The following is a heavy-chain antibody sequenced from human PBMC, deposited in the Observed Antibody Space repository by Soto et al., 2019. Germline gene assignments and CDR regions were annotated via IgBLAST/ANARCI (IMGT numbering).Heavy chain of an antibody. Sequence: SETLSLTCTVSGGSISRDDYYWTWIRQPPGKGLEWIGYIYYSGRTKYNPALESRIAISIDTSKNHFSLKLSSVSAADTAVYYCAGDRSNSPDYFDYWGQGTLVTVSS. J-gene: IGHJ4*02. CDR3: AGDRSNSPDYFDY. CDR1: GGSISRDDYY. V-gene: IGHV4-30-4*01. D-gene: IGHD1-1*01. CDR2: IYYSGRT.